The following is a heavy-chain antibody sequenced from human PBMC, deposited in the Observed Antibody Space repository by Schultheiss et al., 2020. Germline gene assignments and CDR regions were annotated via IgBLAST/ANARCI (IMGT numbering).Heavy chain of an antibody. D-gene: IGHD1-14*01. V-gene: IGHV4-59*12. Sequence: SETLSLTCTVSGGSISRYYWSWIRQSPGRGLEWIGYIYYSGSTNYNPSLKSRVTMSVDTSKNQFSLKLSSVTAADTAVYYCAREQTGDYYYYGMDVWGQGTTVTVSS. J-gene: IGHJ6*02. CDR1: GGSISRYY. CDR2: IYYSGST. CDR3: AREQTGDYYYYGMDV.